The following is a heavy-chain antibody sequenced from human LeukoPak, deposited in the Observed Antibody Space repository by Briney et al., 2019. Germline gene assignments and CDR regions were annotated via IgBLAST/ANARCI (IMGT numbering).Heavy chain of an antibody. Sequence: GGSLRLSCAASGFTFSSYAMSWVRQAPGKGLEWVSIIYSGGNTFYADSVQGRFTISRDNSKNTLYLQMNSLRAEDTAVYYCARAMDKSGYCYTGWGAFDIWGQGTMVTVSS. J-gene: IGHJ3*02. V-gene: IGHV3-53*01. CDR1: GFTFSSYA. CDR2: IYSGGNT. CDR3: ARAMDKSGYCYTGWGAFDI. D-gene: IGHD3-22*01.